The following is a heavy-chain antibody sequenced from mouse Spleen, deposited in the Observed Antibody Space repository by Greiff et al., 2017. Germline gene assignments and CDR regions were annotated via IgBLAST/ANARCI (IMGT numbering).Heavy chain of an antibody. CDR2: IDPSDSYT. CDR1: GYTFTSYW. CDR3: ARGGNSFAY. V-gene: IGHV1-69*01. J-gene: IGHJ3*01. D-gene: IGHD2-1*01. Sequence: QVQLQQSGAELVMPGASVKLSCKASGYTFTSYWMHWVKQRPGQGLEWIGEIDPSDSYTNYNQKFKGKATLTVDKSSSTAYMQLSSLTSEDSAVYYCARGGNSFAYWGQGTLVTVSA.